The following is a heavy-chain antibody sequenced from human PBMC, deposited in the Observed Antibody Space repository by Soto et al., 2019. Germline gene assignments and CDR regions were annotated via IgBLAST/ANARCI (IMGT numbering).Heavy chain of an antibody. CDR3: ARGIVVVVAAIFDY. CDR1: GDSVSSNSAA. Sequence: SQTLSLTCVISGDSVSSNSAAWNWIRQSPSRGLEWLGRTYYRSKWYNDYAVSVKSRITINPDTSKNQFSLQLNSVTPEDTAVYYCARGIVVVVAAIFDYWGQGTLVTVSS. J-gene: IGHJ4*02. CDR2: TYYRSKWYN. V-gene: IGHV6-1*01. D-gene: IGHD2-15*01.